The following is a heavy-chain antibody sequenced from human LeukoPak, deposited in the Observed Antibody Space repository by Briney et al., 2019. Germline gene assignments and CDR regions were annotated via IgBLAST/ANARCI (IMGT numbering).Heavy chain of an antibody. CDR2: IYYSGST. D-gene: IGHD6-13*01. CDR1: GGSISSSSYY. CDR3: ARVEISSTLYYFDY. V-gene: IGHV4-39*01. J-gene: IGHJ4*02. Sequence: PSETLSLTCTVSGGSISSSSYYWGWIRQPPGQGLEWIGSIYYSGSTYYNPSLKSRVTISVDTSKNQFSLKLSSVTAADTAVYYCARVEISSTLYYFDYWGQGTLVTVSS.